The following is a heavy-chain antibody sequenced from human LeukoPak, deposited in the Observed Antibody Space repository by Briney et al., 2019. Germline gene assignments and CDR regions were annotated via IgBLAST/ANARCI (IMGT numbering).Heavy chain of an antibody. CDR3: ARSPAAFDT. CDR2: ISSRGDTE. Sequence: PGGSLRLSCTASAFTFGDYTMSWVRHAQGKGLEWVSPISSRGDTEDYADSVKGRFTISRDNAKNSLYLQMNSLRAEDTAVDYCARSPAAFDTWGQGALVTVSS. V-gene: IGHV3-48*01. J-gene: IGHJ5*02. D-gene: IGHD6-25*01. CDR1: AFTFGDYT.